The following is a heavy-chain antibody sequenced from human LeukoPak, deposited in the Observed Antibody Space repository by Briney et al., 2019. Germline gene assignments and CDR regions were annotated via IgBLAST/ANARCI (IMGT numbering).Heavy chain of an antibody. D-gene: IGHD4-17*01. Sequence: SETLSLTCIVSGGSISSYYWSWIRQPPGKGLEWIAYIYYSGSTNYNPSFKSRVTMSVDMSKNRFSLTLSSVTAADTAVYYCAKSMTTDYYGMDVWGQGTTVTVSS. V-gene: IGHV4-59*01. CDR3: AKSMTTDYYGMDV. CDR1: GGSISSYY. CDR2: IYYSGST. J-gene: IGHJ6*02.